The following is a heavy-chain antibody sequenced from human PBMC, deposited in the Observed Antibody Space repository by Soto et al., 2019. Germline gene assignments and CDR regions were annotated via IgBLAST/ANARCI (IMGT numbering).Heavy chain of an antibody. V-gene: IGHV4-61*01. CDR1: GGSVSSGSYY. D-gene: IGHD6-19*01. Sequence: QVQLQESGPGLVKPSETLSLTCTVSGGSVSSGSYYWSWIRQPPGKGLEWIGYIYYSGSTNYNPSPKTRVAISVETSKNQFPLKISSVTAADTAVYSCARGIEGWYQGRYYYGMDVWGQGTTVTVSS. J-gene: IGHJ6*02. CDR2: IYYSGST. CDR3: ARGIEGWYQGRYYYGMDV.